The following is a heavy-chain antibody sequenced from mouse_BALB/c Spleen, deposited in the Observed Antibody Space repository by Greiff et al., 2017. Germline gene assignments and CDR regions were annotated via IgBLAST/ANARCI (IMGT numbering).Heavy chain of an antibody. CDR1: GFTFSSYA. J-gene: IGHJ4*01. Sequence: EVMLVESGGGLVKPGGSLKLSCAASGFTFSSYAMSWVRPTPEQRLEWVATISSGGSYTYYPDSVKGRFTISRDNAKHTLYLQMSSLRSEDTAMYYCARRERLGAMDYWGQGTSVTVAA. CDR3: ARRERLGAMDY. V-gene: IGHV5-9-1*01. CDR2: ISSGGSYT.